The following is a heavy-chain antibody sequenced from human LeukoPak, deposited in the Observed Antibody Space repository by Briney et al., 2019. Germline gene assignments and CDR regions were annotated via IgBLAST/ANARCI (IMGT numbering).Heavy chain of an antibody. V-gene: IGHV3-66*01. CDR2: IYTNGNT. CDR1: GLTVTSNY. J-gene: IGHJ4*02. CDR3: TYGDYRLTY. Sequence: GGSLRLSCAASGLTVTSNYWNWVRQPPGKGPEWISLIYTNGNTQYADSVKGRFTFSRDISKNTLYLQMNSLRVEDTAVYFCTYGDYRLTYWGQGTLVSVSS. D-gene: IGHD4-17*01.